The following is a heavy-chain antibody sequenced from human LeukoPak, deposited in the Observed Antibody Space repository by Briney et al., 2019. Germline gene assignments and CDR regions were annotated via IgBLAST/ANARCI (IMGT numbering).Heavy chain of an antibody. V-gene: IGHV3-30*02. CDR1: GFTFSNYA. D-gene: IGHD6-13*01. CDR3: ARDNRIAAARPAFDI. Sequence: GGSLRLSCAASGFTFSNYAMHWVRQAPGKGLEWVAFIRHDGSDIYYADSVRGRFTISRDNSKNSLYLQMNSLRAEDTAVYYCARDNRIAAARPAFDIWGQGTMVTVSS. J-gene: IGHJ3*02. CDR2: IRHDGSDI.